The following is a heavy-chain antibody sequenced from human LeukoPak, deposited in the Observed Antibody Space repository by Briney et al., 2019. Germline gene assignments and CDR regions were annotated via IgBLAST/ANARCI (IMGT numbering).Heavy chain of an antibody. Sequence: PGGSLRLSCTASGFTFGDYAMSWVRQAPGKGLEWVGFIRSKAYGGTTEYAASVKGRFTISRDDSKSIAYLQMNSLKTEDTAVYYCTRVGYSSGWYPNWFDPWGQGTLVTVSS. J-gene: IGHJ5*02. D-gene: IGHD6-19*01. CDR2: IRSKAYGGTT. V-gene: IGHV3-49*04. CDR1: GFTFGDYA. CDR3: TRVGYSSGWYPNWFDP.